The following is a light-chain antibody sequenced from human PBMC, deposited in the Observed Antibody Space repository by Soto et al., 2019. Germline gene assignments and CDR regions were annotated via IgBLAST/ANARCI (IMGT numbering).Light chain of an antibody. Sequence: QSALTQPPSASGSPGQSVTISCTGTSSDVGAYNYVSWYQQHPGKALKVIIYEVTKRPSGVPDRLSGSKSGNTASLTVSGLQAEDEADYYCSSYAGNNIYVFGSGTKVTVL. CDR2: EVT. CDR1: SSDVGAYNY. CDR3: SSYAGNNIYV. J-gene: IGLJ1*01. V-gene: IGLV2-8*01.